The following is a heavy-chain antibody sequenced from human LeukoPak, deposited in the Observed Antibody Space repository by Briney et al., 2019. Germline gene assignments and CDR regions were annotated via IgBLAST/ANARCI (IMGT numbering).Heavy chain of an antibody. J-gene: IGHJ6*04. CDR3: GVVFLTGGMEV. V-gene: IGHV1-2*02. CDR1: GYTFTGYF. Sequence: VASVKVSCKASGYTFTGYFLHWVRRAPGQGLEWMGWINPNSGDTNYAQKFQDRVNMTRDTSISTVYMELSRLRSDDTAVYHCGVVFLTGGMEVWGKGTTVTVSS. CDR2: INPNSGDT. D-gene: IGHD7-27*01.